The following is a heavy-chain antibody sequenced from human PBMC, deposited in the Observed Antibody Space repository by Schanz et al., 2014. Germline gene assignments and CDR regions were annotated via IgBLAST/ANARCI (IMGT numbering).Heavy chain of an antibody. CDR2: VSRDGSET. CDR3: ARGTSRDYFAMDV. J-gene: IGHJ6*02. V-gene: IGHV3-74*01. CDR1: GFTFSSYW. Sequence: EVQLVESGGGLVQPGGSLRLSCAASGFTFSSYWMHWVRQPPGKGLLWVSRVSRDGSETTYVDSVRGRFTISRDTAKNTVFLQMNNLRAEDTAVYYCARGTSRDYFAMDVWGQGTTVTVSS.